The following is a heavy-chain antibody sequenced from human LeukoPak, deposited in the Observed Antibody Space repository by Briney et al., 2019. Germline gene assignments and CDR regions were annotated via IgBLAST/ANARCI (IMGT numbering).Heavy chain of an antibody. CDR1: GASIRNY. CDR3: ARRYSSSWYVGFFDP. D-gene: IGHD6-13*01. J-gene: IGHJ5*02. Sequence: KPSETLSLTCTVSGASIRNYWSWLRQSPGKGLEWIGYIYYSGSTNYNPSLESRVAMSVDTSKNQFSLRLSSVTAADAAIYYCARRYSSSWYVGFFDPWGQGTLVTVSP. CDR2: IYYSGST. V-gene: IGHV4-59*08.